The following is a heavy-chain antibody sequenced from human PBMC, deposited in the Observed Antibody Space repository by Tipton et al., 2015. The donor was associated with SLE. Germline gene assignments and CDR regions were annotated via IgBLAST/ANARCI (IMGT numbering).Heavy chain of an antibody. D-gene: IGHD6-6*01. CDR3: ARATYSSSPRHSSNPDY. CDR1: GFTFDDYG. V-gene: IGHV3-20*04. CDR2: INWNGGST. J-gene: IGHJ4*02. Sequence: SLRLSCAASGFTFDDYGMSWVRQAPGKGLEWVSGINWNGGSTGYADSVKGRFTISRDNAKNSLYLQMNSLRAEDTAVYYCARATYSSSPRHSSNPDYWGQGTLVTVSS.